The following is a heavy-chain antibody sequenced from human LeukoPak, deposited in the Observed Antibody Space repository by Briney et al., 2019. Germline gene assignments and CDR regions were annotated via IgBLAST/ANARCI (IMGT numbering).Heavy chain of an antibody. Sequence: GGCLRLSCEASGFTFSSHWMHWVRQVPGKGLVWVARIRGDENEIDYADSVKGRLTISRDNAKNTLYLQMNSLRVEDTAVYFCARGHVPGSTRHWDFWGQGTLVTGSS. CDR3: ARGHVPGSTRHWDF. D-gene: IGHD3-10*01. V-gene: IGHV3-74*01. J-gene: IGHJ4*02. CDR1: GFTFSSHW. CDR2: IRGDENEI.